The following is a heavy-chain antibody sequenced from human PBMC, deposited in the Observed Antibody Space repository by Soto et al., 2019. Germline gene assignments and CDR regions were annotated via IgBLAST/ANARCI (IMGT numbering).Heavy chain of an antibody. J-gene: IGHJ6*02. V-gene: IGHV3-15*07. CDR1: GLTISNAW. CDR2: IKTNTEGGTT. Sequence: EVQLVESGGGFIYPGGSLRLSCAASGLTISNAWMNWVRQAPGKGLEWVGRIKTNTEGGTTDYAAAVKGRFTVSRDDSKNTLYLQMNSLKPEYTAVYYCTTGSVEGVWGQGTTVTVSS. D-gene: IGHD2-15*01. CDR3: TTGSVEGV.